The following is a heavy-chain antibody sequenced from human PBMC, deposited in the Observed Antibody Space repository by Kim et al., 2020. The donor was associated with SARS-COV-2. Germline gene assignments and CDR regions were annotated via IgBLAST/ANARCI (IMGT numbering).Heavy chain of an antibody. V-gene: IGHV3-33*01. CDR3: ASESPYYDILTGYSYYYYGMDV. D-gene: IGHD3-9*01. Sequence: GGSLRLSCAASGFTFSSYGMHWVRQAPGKGLEWVAVIWYDGSNKYYADSVKGRFTISRDNSKNTLYLQMNSLRAEDTAVYYCASESPYYDILTGYSYYYYGMDVWGQGTTVTVSS. CDR1: GFTFSSYG. CDR2: IWYDGSNK. J-gene: IGHJ6*02.